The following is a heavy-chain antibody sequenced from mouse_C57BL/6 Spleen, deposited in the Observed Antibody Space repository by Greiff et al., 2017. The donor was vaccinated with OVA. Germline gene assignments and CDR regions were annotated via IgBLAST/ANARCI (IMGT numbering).Heavy chain of an antibody. D-gene: IGHD1-1*01. CDR1: GYTFTSYW. V-gene: IGHV1-64*01. CDR2: IHPNSGST. CDR3: APLYYYGSSYGFAY. Sequence: QVQLQQPGAELVKPGASVKLSCKASGYTFTSYWMHWVKQRPGQGLEWIGMIHPNSGSTNYNEKFKSKATLTVEKSSSTAYMQLSSLTSEDSAVYYCAPLYYYGSSYGFAYWGQGTLVTVSA. J-gene: IGHJ3*01.